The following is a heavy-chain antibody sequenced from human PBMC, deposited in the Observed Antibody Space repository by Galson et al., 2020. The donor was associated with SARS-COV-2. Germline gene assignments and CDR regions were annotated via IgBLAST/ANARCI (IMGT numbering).Heavy chain of an antibody. CDR3: GRGDQLLTAHFDY. J-gene: IGHJ4*02. V-gene: IGHV4-30-4*01. CDR2: IHHSGST. CDR1: GGSIISRGYY. Sequence: SETLSLTCTVSGGSIISRGYYWNWIRQLPGMTLEWIGYIHHSGSTTAHPSLKSRVIISLDTSANQFTLNLSTVTAADTAVYYCGRGDQLLTAHFDYWGQGSLVTVSS. D-gene: IGHD3-10*01.